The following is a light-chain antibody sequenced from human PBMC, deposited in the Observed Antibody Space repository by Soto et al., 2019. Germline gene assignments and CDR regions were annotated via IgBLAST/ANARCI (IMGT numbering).Light chain of an antibody. V-gene: IGLV4-60*03. J-gene: IGLJ3*02. CDR1: SGHSGYI. CDR3: ETWDSNTRV. CDR2: VERSGSY. Sequence: QSVLTQSSSASASLGSSVKLTCTLSSGHSGYIIAWHQQQPGKAPRFLMKVERSGSYNKGSGVPDRFSGSSSGADRYLTISNLQSEDEADYYCETWDSNTRVFGGGTQLTVL.